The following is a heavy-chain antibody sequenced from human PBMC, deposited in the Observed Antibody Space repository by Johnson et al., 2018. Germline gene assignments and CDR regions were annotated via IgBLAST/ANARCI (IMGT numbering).Heavy chain of an antibody. Sequence: VQLVESGGGLVQXGGSLRLSCAASGFTFSSYAMSWVRQAPGKGLEWVSAISGSGGSTYYADSVKGRFTISRDNSKNTLYLQMNSLRAEDTAGYYCAMDTMVRGVRGYYYYGMDVWGQGTTVTVSS. CDR1: GFTFSSYA. D-gene: IGHD3-10*01. V-gene: IGHV3-23*04. CDR3: AMDTMVRGVRGYYYYGMDV. CDR2: ISGSGGST. J-gene: IGHJ6*02.